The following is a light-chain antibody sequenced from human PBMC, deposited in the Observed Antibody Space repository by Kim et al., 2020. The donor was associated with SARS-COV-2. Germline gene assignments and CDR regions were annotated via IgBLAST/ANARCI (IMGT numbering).Light chain of an antibody. CDR2: DAS. V-gene: IGKV3D-20*01. CDR3: RLYSGSPRMYT. Sequence: EIVLTQSPATLSLSPGERATLSCGASQSVGSSFLAWYQQKPGLAPRLLIHDASKRAIDIPDRFIGSGSGTDFTLTITRLEPEDFAVYYCRLYSGSPRMYTVRQGTKLEI. J-gene: IGKJ2*01. CDR1: QSVGSSF.